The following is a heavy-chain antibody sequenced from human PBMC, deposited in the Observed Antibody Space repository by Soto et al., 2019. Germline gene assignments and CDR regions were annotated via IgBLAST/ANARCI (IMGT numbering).Heavy chain of an antibody. D-gene: IGHD2-2*01. CDR3: ARGIAPATKKYYYYYMDV. V-gene: IGHV4-34*01. J-gene: IGHJ6*03. Sequence: QVQLQQWGAGLLKPSETLSLTCAVYGGSFSGYYWSWIRQPPGKGLEWIGEINHSGSTNYNPSLKSRVTISVDTSKNQFSLKLSSVTAADTAVYYCARGIAPATKKYYYYYMDVWGKGTTVTVSS. CDR1: GGSFSGYY. CDR2: INHSGST.